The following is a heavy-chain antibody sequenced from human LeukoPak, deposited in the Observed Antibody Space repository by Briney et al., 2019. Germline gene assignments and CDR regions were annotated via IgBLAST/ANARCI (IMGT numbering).Heavy chain of an antibody. CDR1: GFTFSSYW. CDR3: ARGVDTAMVTGGYNWFDP. V-gene: IGHV3-74*01. Sequence: GGSLRLSCAASGFTFSSYWMHWVRQAPGKGLVWVSRINTDGSSTSYADSVKGRFTISRDNAKNTLYLQMNSLRAEDTAVYYCARGVDTAMVTGGYNWFDPWGQGTLVTVSS. J-gene: IGHJ5*02. CDR2: INTDGSST. D-gene: IGHD5-18*01.